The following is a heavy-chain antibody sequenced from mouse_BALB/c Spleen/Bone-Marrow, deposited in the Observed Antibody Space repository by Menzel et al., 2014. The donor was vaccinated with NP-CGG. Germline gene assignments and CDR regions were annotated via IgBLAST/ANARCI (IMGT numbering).Heavy chain of an antibody. Sequence: QVHLQQPGAELVMPGASVKMSCKASGYTFTDYWMHWVKQRPGQGLEWIGAIDTSDSYTSYNQKFKGKATLTVDESSSTAYMQLSSLTSEDSAVYYCARGDWDDAYWGQGTLVTVSA. V-gene: IGHV1-69*01. J-gene: IGHJ3*01. CDR1: GYTFTDYW. D-gene: IGHD4-1*01. CDR2: IDTSDSYT. CDR3: ARGDWDDAY.